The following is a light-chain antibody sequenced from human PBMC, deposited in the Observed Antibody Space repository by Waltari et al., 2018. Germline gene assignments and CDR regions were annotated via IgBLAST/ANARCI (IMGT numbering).Light chain of an antibody. Sequence: QSALTPPASVSGSPGQSITISCTGSRSDIGGYNYVSWYQQHPGNAPNLIIYEVNKRPPGVANPCSASKSANTASLTISGLQSEEEADYYCCSYTNSDSVDWVFGGGTKLTVL. J-gene: IGLJ3*02. CDR2: EVN. V-gene: IGLV2-14*01. CDR3: CSYTNSDSVDWV. CDR1: RSDIGGYNY.